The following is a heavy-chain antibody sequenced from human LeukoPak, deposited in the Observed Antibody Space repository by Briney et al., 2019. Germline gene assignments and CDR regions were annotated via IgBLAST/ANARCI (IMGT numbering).Heavy chain of an antibody. CDR1: GYSFNAFW. CDR2: IDPIDLST. J-gene: IGHJ4*02. CDR3: ARVRGAGTYRADY. D-gene: IGHD3-10*01. V-gene: IGHV5-10-1*01. Sequence: GESLKISCEVFGYSFNAFWITWMRQMPGKGLEWMGKIDPIDLSTEYSPSSQGHVTMSVDESVSTAYLQWSSLKASDTAMYYCARVRGAGTYRADYWGQGTQVIVSS.